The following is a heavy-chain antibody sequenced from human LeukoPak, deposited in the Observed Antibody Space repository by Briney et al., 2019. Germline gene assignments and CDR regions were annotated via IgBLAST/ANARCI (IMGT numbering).Heavy chain of an antibody. Sequence: GGSLRLSCAASGFTFDDCAMHWVRQAPGKGLEWVSSISWHSYNIDYADSVKGRFTISRDNAKGSLYLQMNSLRAEDTALYHCARDLGYCSGGSCYHWFDPWGQGTLVTVSS. CDR2: ISWHSYNI. D-gene: IGHD2-15*01. CDR3: ARDLGYCSGGSCYHWFDP. CDR1: GFTFDDCA. V-gene: IGHV3-9*01. J-gene: IGHJ5*02.